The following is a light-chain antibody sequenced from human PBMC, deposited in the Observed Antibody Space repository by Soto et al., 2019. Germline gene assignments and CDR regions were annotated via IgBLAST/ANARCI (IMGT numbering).Light chain of an antibody. CDR1: SSNIESNF. V-gene: IGLV1-47*01. J-gene: IGLJ2*01. Sequence: QSALTQPPSAYGTPGQRVTISCSGSSSNIESNFVYWYQQFPGTAPRLLIYRNNQRPSGVPDRFSGSKSGTSASLAISALRSEDEADYYCTVWDDSLRGRLFGGGTKLTVL. CDR3: TVWDDSLRGRL. CDR2: RNN.